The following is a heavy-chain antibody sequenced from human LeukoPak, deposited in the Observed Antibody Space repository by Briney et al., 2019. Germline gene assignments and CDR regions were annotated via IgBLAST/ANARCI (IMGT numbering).Heavy chain of an antibody. CDR2: IIPIFGTA. J-gene: IGHJ5*02. Sequence: ASVKVSCKASGGTFSSYAISWVRQAPGQGLEWMGGIIPIFGTANYAQKFQGRVTITADESTSTAYMELSSLRSEDTAVYYCARGVWELLLSWFDPWGQGTLVTVSS. V-gene: IGHV1-69*13. CDR3: ARGVWELLLSWFDP. D-gene: IGHD1-26*01. CDR1: GGTFSSYA.